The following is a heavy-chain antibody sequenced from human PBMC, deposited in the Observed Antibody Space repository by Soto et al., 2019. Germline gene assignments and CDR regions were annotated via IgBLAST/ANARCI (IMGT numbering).Heavy chain of an antibody. Sequence: GGSLRLSCAASGFTLSSFEMNWVRQAPGKGLEWVSYISGSGTTIYYADSVKGRFTTSRDNAKNSLYLQMNTLSAEDTALYYCARGSRNSYGLDVWGQGTTVTVSS. D-gene: IGHD2-15*01. CDR3: ARGSRNSYGLDV. CDR2: ISGSGTTI. CDR1: GFTLSSFE. J-gene: IGHJ6*02. V-gene: IGHV3-48*03.